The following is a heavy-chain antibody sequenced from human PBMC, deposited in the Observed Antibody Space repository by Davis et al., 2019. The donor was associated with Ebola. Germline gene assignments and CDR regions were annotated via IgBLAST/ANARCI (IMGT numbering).Heavy chain of an antibody. V-gene: IGHV3-33*01. D-gene: IGHD6-13*01. CDR1: GFTFSSYG. CDR2: IWYDGSNK. J-gene: IGHJ6*02. Sequence: GGSLRLSCAASGFTFSSYGMHWVRQAPGKGLEWVAVIWYDGSNKYYADSVKGRFTISRDNSKNTLYLQMNSLRAEDTAVYYCAREHSSSPYYYYYGMDVWGQGTTVTVSS. CDR3: AREHSSSPYYYYYGMDV.